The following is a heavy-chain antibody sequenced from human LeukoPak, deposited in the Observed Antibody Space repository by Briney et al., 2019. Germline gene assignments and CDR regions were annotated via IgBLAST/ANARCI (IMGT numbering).Heavy chain of an antibody. V-gene: IGHV3-30*02. Sequence: GGSLRLSCAASGFTFSSYGMHWVRQAPGKGLQWVAFIRNDGSNKYYADSVKGRFTISRDNSKSTLYLQMNSLRAEDTAMYYCAKKDGGRGEGTFDYWGQGTLVTVSS. J-gene: IGHJ4*02. D-gene: IGHD3-10*01. CDR1: GFTFSSYG. CDR2: IRNDGSNK. CDR3: AKKDGGRGEGTFDY.